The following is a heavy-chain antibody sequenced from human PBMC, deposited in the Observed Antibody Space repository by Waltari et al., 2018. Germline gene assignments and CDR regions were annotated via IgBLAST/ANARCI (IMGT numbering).Heavy chain of an antibody. CDR2: IIPIFCTA. V-gene: IGHV1-69*01. CDR1: GGTFSSYA. CDR3: ARDKRRGSWSFDY. D-gene: IGHD6-13*01. Sequence: QVQLVQSGAEVKKPGSSVKVSCKASGGTFSSYAISWVRQAPGQGLAWMGGIIPIFCTAHDAQKFQGRVTSTADESTSTAYMELSSLRSEDTAVYYCARDKRRGSWSFDYWGQGTLVTVSS. J-gene: IGHJ4*02.